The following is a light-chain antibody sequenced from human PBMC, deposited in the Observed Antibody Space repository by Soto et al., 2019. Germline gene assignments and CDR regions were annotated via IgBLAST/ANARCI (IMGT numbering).Light chain of an antibody. Sequence: EIEMTQSPATLSVSPGERATLSCRASQSVATNLAWYQQKPGQAPRLLIYGASTRATGIPARFSGSGSGTEFTLTISSLQSEDFALYYCQQYNNWPPATFGGGTKVEIK. CDR1: QSVATN. CDR3: QQYNNWPPAT. J-gene: IGKJ4*01. V-gene: IGKV3-15*01. CDR2: GAS.